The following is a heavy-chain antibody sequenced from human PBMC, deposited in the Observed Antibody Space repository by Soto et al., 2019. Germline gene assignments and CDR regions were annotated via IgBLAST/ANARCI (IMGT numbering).Heavy chain of an antibody. CDR2: IFPNGRDK. J-gene: IGHJ4*02. Sequence: QVQLVQSGGGVVQPGRSLRLSCAASGFNFNTYFMHWVRQAPGKGLEWVAMIFPNGRDKEYADSVKGRFTISRDNSNTRMYLQMDSLRPEDTALYYCARDDEHGSNCVLAYWGQGDLLTVSS. CDR3: ARDDEHGSNCVLAY. V-gene: IGHV3-30*13. D-gene: IGHD1-26*01. CDR1: GFNFNTYF.